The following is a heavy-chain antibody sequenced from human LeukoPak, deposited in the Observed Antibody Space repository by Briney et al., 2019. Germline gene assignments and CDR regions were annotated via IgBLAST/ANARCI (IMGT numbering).Heavy chain of an antibody. D-gene: IGHD3-10*01. CDR1: GYTFTGYF. CDR2: INPNSGGT. J-gene: IGHJ3*02. Sequence: ASVKVSCKASGYTFTGYFMHWVRQAPGQGLEWMGWINPNSGGTNYAQKFQGRVTMTGDTSISTAYMDLSRLRSDDTAVYYCARNELWFGELLSAFDIWGQGTMVTVSS. CDR3: ARNELWFGELLSAFDI. V-gene: IGHV1-2*02.